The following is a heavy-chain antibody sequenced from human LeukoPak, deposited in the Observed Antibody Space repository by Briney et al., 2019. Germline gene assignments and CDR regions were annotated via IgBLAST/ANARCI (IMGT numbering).Heavy chain of an antibody. J-gene: IGHJ4*02. V-gene: IGHV3-74*01. D-gene: IGHD6-19*01. CDR1: GFTFSSYW. CDR3: ARGGEAVALN. Sequence: GGSLRLSCAASGFTFSSYWMHWVRQAPGKGLVWVSRINSDESTINYADSVKGRFTISRDNAENTLYLQMNSLRAEDTAVYYCARGGEAVALNWGQGTLVTVSS. CDR2: INSDESTI.